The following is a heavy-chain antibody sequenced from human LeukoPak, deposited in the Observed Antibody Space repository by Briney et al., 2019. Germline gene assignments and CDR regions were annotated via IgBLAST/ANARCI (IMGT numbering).Heavy chain of an antibody. V-gene: IGHV3-33*01. CDR2: IWYDGSNK. CDR1: GFTFSSYG. J-gene: IGHJ1*01. CDR3: ARGDGYNDAEYLQH. Sequence: GRSLRLSCAASGFTFSSYGMHWVRQAPGKGLEWVAVIWYDGSNKYYGDSVKGRFTISRDNSKKTLYLQMNSLRVEDTAVYYGARGDGYNDAEYLQHWGQGTLVTVS. D-gene: IGHD5-24*01.